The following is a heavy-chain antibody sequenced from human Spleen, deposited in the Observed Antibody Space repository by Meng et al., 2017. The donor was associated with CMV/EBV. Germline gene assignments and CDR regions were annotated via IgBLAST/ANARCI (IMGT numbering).Heavy chain of an antibody. V-gene: IGHV3-30-3*01. Sequence: GGSLRLSCAASGFTFSSYAMHWVRQAPGKGLEWVMLISHDGSKKHYADSVKGRFTISRDNSKNTLYLRMDSLRAEDTAVYYCARRGDDFWSGYSEGNWFDPWGHGTLVTVSS. D-gene: IGHD3-3*01. CDR3: ARRGDDFWSGYSEGNWFDP. CDR1: GFTFSSYA. J-gene: IGHJ5*02. CDR2: ISHDGSKK.